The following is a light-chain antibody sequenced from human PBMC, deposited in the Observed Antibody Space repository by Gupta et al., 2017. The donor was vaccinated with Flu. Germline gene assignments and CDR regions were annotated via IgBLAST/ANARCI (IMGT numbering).Light chain of an antibody. CDR3: QQSNSYRT. CDR1: RSISSW. Sequence: DIQMTQSPSTLSASVGDRVTITCRASRSISSWLAWYQQKPGKAPKLLIYKASSLESGVPSRFSGRGSGTEFTITISSLQPDDFATYYCQQSNSYRTFGQGTRVEI. V-gene: IGKV1-5*03. J-gene: IGKJ1*01. CDR2: KAS.